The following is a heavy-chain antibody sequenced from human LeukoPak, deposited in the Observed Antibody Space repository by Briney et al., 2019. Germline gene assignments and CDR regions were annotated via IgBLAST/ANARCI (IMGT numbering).Heavy chain of an antibody. J-gene: IGHJ5*02. CDR2: IYHSGST. D-gene: IGHD6-19*01. CDR3: ARLKEAVALNWFDP. Sequence: SETLSLTCAASGGSISSSNWWSWVRQPPGKGLEWIGEIYHSGSTNYNPSLKSRVTISVDTSKNQFSLKLSSITAADTAVYYCARLKEAVALNWFDPWGQGTLVIVSS. V-gene: IGHV4-4*02. CDR1: GGSISSSNW.